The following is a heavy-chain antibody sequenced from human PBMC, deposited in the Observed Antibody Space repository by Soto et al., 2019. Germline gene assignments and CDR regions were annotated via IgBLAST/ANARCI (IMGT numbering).Heavy chain of an antibody. CDR2: ISSSGDSR. CDR3: AKVKRLPHDVFDI. V-gene: IGHV3-23*01. Sequence: EVQMLESGGGLVQPGGSLRLSCAASGFTFNSCATSWVRQAPGKGLEWVAAISSSGDSRYYADSVNGRFTISRDNSKNTLYLQMNSLRAEYSAIYYCAKVKRLPHDVFDIWGQGTMVTVSS. CDR1: GFTFNSCA. J-gene: IGHJ3*02. D-gene: IGHD6-25*01.